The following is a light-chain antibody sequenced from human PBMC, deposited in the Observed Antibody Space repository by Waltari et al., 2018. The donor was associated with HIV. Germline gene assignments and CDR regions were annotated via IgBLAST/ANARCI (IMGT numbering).Light chain of an antibody. CDR3: QQYNNWPPIT. J-gene: IGKJ5*01. Sequence: EILMTQSPATLSVSPGERANLSGRASQTIRSKLAWYQQKPGQAPRLLLYDASTRATGIPARFSGSGSGTEFTLTITSLQSEDFAVYYCQQYNNWPPITFGQGTRLEIK. V-gene: IGKV3-15*01. CDR1: QTIRSK. CDR2: DAS.